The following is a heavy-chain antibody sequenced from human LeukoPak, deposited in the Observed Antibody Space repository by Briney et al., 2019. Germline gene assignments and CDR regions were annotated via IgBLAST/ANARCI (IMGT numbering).Heavy chain of an antibody. Sequence: SETLSLTCSVSGDAISSSTNHWGRIRQPPGKGLEWIGSFYYSGSTYFNPSLKRRLTISVDTSKNEFSLKLTSVTAADTAVYYCARPRTGLHTFDIWGQGTVVTVSS. CDR2: FYYSGST. CDR3: ARPRTGLHTFDI. V-gene: IGHV4-39*01. CDR1: GDAISSSTNH. J-gene: IGHJ3*02.